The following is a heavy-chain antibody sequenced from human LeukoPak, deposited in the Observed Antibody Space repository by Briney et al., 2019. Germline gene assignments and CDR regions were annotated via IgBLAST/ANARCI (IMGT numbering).Heavy chain of an antibody. Sequence: GESLQISCKGSGYIFISSWIAWVRQLPGKGLEWMGIIYPGDSDTRYGPSFQGQVIISADKSISTASLQWSSLQASDTAMYYCARHLGMVGATRDAFDLWGQGTMVTVSS. V-gene: IGHV5-51*01. CDR1: GYIFISSW. CDR2: IYPGDSDT. J-gene: IGHJ3*01. CDR3: ARHLGMVGATRDAFDL. D-gene: IGHD1-26*01.